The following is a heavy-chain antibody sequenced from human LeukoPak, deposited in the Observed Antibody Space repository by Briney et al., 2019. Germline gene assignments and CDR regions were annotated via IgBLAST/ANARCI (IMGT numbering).Heavy chain of an antibody. CDR3: ARNAGTLKYWNFDY. J-gene: IGHJ4*02. CDR2: IYYSGST. D-gene: IGHD6-13*01. V-gene: IGHV4-59*01. Sequence: PSETLSLTCTVSGGSISSYYWSWIRQPPGKGLEWIGYIYYSGSTNYNPSLKSRVTISVDTSKNQFSLKLSSVTAADTAVYYCARNAGTLKYWNFDYRGQGTLVTVSS. CDR1: GGSISSYY.